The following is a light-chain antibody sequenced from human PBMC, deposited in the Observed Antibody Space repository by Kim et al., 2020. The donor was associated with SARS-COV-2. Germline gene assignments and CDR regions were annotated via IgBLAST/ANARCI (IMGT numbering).Light chain of an antibody. CDR2: KAS. CDR1: QYITRR. CDR3: QQYDTYPWT. V-gene: IGKV1-5*03. Sequence: ASVGARATITCRASQYITRRLAWYQQKPGKAPKVLISKASTLESGVPSTFSGSGSGTDFTLTISSLQPDDFATYYCQQYDTYPWTFGQGTKVDIK. J-gene: IGKJ1*01.